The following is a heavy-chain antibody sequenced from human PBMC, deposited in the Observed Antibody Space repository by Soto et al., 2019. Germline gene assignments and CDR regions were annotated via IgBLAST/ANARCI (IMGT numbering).Heavy chain of an antibody. D-gene: IGHD2-8*01. J-gene: IGHJ6*02. CDR3: AAERSDVLMVYAIPPYYYYGMDV. V-gene: IGHV1-58*01. Sequence: SVKVSCKASGFTFTSSAVQWVRQARGQRLEWIGWIVVGSGNTNYAQKFQERVTITRDMSTSTAYMELSSLRSEDTAVYYCAAERSDVLMVYAIPPYYYYGMDVWGQGTTVTVSS. CDR1: GFTFTSSA. CDR2: IVVGSGNT.